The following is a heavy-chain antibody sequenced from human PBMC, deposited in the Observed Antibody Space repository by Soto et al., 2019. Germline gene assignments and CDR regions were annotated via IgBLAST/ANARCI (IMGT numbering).Heavy chain of an antibody. CDR3: ARVVAVTTTFDY. J-gene: IGHJ4*02. CDR2: IYYSGST. CDR1: GGSISSGDYY. V-gene: IGHV4-30-4*01. Sequence: PSETLSLTCTVSGGSISSGDYYWSWIRQPPGKGLDWIGYIYYSGSTYYNPSLKSRVTISVDTSKNQFSLKLSSVTAADTAVYYCARVVAVTTTFDYWGQGTLVTGSS. D-gene: IGHD4-17*01.